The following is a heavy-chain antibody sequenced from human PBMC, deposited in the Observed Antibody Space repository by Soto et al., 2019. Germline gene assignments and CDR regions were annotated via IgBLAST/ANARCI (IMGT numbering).Heavy chain of an antibody. Sequence: SETLSLTCSVSGDSIPTVDYFWAWIRQPPGQALEYIGYIYKSTTTYYNPSFESRVAISLDTSKSQFSLNVTSVTAADTAVYFCARGRYCLTGRCFPNWFDSWGQGTLVTVSS. D-gene: IGHD2-15*01. CDR3: ARGRYCLTGRCFPNWFDS. CDR2: IYKSTTT. V-gene: IGHV4-30-4*01. J-gene: IGHJ5*01. CDR1: GDSIPTVDYF.